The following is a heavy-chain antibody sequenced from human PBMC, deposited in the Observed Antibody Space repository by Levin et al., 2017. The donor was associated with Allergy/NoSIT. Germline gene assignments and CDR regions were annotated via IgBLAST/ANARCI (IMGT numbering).Heavy chain of an antibody. V-gene: IGHV3-21*01. Sequence: PGGSLRLSCAGSGFTFNNYNMNWVRQAPGKGLEWVSSISSDNSYIYYVDSVKGRFTISRDNAKNSLYLHMDSLRAEDTAIYYCARGSGWADYWGRGTLVTVSS. CDR1: GFTFNNYN. J-gene: IGHJ4*02. D-gene: IGHD6-19*01. CDR3: ARGSGWADY. CDR2: ISSDNSYI.